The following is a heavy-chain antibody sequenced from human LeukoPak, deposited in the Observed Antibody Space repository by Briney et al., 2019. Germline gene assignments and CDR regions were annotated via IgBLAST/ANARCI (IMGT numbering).Heavy chain of an antibody. V-gene: IGHV3-30*01. CDR1: GFTISSYA. Sequence: GRSLRLSCAASGFTISSYAMHWVRQAPGKGLQWVAVISYDGSNKYYADSVKGRFTISRDNSKNTLYLQMNSLRAEDTAVYYCAGEFDYWGQGTLVTVSS. CDR2: ISYDGSNK. CDR3: AGEFDY. J-gene: IGHJ4*02.